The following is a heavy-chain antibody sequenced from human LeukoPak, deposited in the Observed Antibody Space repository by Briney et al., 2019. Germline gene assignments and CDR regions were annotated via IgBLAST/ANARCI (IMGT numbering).Heavy chain of an antibody. Sequence: PSESLSLTWTVSGGSISTSYWRWVRQPPGKGLELVGYIYTGGSTKYNPSIKTRVTIAVDTSKNQFSLKLSSVTAADTAVYYCARLSNGDTYYYYYYMDVWGKGTTGTVSS. CDR2: IYTGGST. J-gene: IGHJ6*03. D-gene: IGHD5-18*01. V-gene: IGHV4-4*09. CDR1: GGSISTSY. CDR3: ARLSNGDTYYYYYYMDV.